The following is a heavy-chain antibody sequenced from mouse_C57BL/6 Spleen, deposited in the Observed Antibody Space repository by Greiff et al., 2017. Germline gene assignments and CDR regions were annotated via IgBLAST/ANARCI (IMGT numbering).Heavy chain of an antibody. CDR2: IDPSDSYT. D-gene: IGHD1-1*01. CDR3: ARWGYYGSSYEFAY. J-gene: IGHJ3*01. V-gene: IGHV1-50*01. CDR1: GYTFTSYW. Sequence: QVQLQLPGAELVKPGASVKLSCKASGYTFTSYWMQWVKQRPGQGLEWIGEIDPSDSYTNYNQKFKGKATLTVDTSSSPAYMQLSSLTSEDSAVYYCARWGYYGSSYEFAYWGQGTLVTVSA.